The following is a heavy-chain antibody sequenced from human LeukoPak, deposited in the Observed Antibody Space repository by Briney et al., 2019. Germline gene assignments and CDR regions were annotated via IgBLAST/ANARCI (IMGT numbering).Heavy chain of an antibody. J-gene: IGHJ4*02. Sequence: SETLSLTCAVYGGSFSGYYWSWIRQHPGKGLEWIGYIYYSGSTYYNPSLKSRVTISVDTSKNQFSLKLSSVTAADTAVYYCARAPVSPLPAARFYYFDYWGQGTLVTVSS. CDR1: GGSFSGYY. V-gene: IGHV4-31*11. CDR3: ARAPVSPLPAARFYYFDY. D-gene: IGHD2-2*01. CDR2: IYYSGST.